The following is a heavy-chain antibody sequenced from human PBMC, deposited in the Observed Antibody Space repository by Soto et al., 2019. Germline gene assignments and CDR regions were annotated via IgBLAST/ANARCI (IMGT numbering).Heavy chain of an antibody. D-gene: IGHD4-17*01. CDR1: GGSISSYY. CDR3: ASEISRDYGDYDGAGNFDY. V-gene: IGHV4-59*01. CDR2: IYYSGST. Sequence: SETLSLTCTVSGGSISSYYWSWIRQPPGKGLEWIGYIYYSGSTNYNPSLKSRVTISVDTSKNQFSLKLSSVTAADTAVYYCASEISRDYGDYDGAGNFDYWGQGTLVTVSS. J-gene: IGHJ4*02.